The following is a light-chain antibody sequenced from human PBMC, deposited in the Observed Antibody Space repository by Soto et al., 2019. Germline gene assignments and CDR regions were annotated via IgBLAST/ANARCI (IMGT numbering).Light chain of an antibody. CDR2: GAS. CDR1: QSVSSSY. J-gene: IGKJ1*01. Sequence: IVLTQSPGTLSFAPWEIATLSWSASQSVSSSYLAWYQQKPGQAPRLLIYGASTRATGIPARFSGSGSGTEFTLTISSLQSEDFAVYYCQQYNNWPGTFGQGTKVDIK. V-gene: IGKV3-15*01. CDR3: QQYNNWPGT.